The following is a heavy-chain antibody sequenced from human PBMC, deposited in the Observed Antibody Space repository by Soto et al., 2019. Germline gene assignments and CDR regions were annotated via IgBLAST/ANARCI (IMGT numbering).Heavy chain of an antibody. CDR2: IYPGDSDT. V-gene: IGHV5-51*01. CDR1: GYSFTSYW. J-gene: IGHJ4*02. Sequence: GESLKISCNGSGYSFTSYWIGWVRQMTGKGLEWMGIIYPGDSDTRYSPSFQGQVTISADKSISTAYLQWSSLKASDTAMYYCARAYYDILTGYYQTFDYWGQGTLVTVSS. CDR3: ARAYYDILTGYYQTFDY. D-gene: IGHD3-9*01.